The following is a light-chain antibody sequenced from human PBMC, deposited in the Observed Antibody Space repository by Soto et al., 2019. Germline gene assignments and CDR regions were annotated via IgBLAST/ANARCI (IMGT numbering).Light chain of an antibody. CDR2: DVS. Sequence: QSALTQPASVSGSPGQSITISCTGTSSDVGYYNYVSWYQQHPDKAPKLIIYDVSDRPSGVSNRFSGSKSGNTASLTISGLQAEDEADYYCCSYISSGTAVFGGGPQLTVL. CDR1: SSDVGYYNY. V-gene: IGLV2-14*01. CDR3: CSYISSGTAV. J-gene: IGLJ7*01.